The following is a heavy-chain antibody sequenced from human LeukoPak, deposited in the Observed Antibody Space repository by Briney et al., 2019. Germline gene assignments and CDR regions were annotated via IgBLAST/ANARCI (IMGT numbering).Heavy chain of an antibody. J-gene: IGHJ5*02. CDR3: ASRVTSGWFDP. Sequence: GASVKVSCKASGYTFTSYYMHWVRQAPGQGLEWMGLINPTGGSTGYAQKFQGRVTMTRDMSTSTVYMELSSLRSEDTAVYYCASRVTSGWFDPWGQGTLVTVSS. CDR1: GYTFTSYY. CDR2: INPTGGST. D-gene: IGHD4-11*01. V-gene: IGHV1-46*01.